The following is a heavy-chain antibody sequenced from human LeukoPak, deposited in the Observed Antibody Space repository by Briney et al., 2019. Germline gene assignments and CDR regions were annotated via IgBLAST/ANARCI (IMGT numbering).Heavy chain of an antibody. CDR2: TRDKAHSYTT. CDR1: LFIVSDHY. Sequence: GGSLRLSCVASLFIVSDHYIDWVRQAPGKGLEWVGRTRDKAHSYTTEYAASVKGRFTISRDNSKNTLYLQMNSLRAEDTAVYYCANSYYDSSGYYFDYWGQGTLVTVSS. J-gene: IGHJ4*02. CDR3: ANSYYDSSGYYFDY. D-gene: IGHD3-22*01. V-gene: IGHV3-72*01.